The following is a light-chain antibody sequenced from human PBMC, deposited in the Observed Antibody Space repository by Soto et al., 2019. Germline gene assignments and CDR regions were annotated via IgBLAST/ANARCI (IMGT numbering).Light chain of an antibody. V-gene: IGKV3-11*01. CDR1: ESIDSY. J-gene: IGKJ1*01. CDR3: QQRSNWPPWT. Sequence: EVVLTESLATLSLSPGERATRSCRASESIDSYLAWYQQRPGQAPRLLIYDASNRATGIPARFSGSGSGTDFTLTISSLEPEDSAVYYCQQRSNWPPWTFGQGTKVEIK. CDR2: DAS.